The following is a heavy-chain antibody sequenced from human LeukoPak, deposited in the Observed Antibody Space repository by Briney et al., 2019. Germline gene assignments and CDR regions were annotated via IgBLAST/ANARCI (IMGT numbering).Heavy chain of an antibody. D-gene: IGHD3-9*01. CDR2: IKQDGSEE. CDR3: ARGYFVPTPHFDY. CDR1: GFTFSSYS. V-gene: IGHV3-7*01. J-gene: IGHJ4*02. Sequence: PGGSLRLSCAASGFTFSSYSMNWVRQAPGKGLEWVANIKQDGSEEYYVDSVKGRFTISTDNSKNSLYLQMNSLRAEDTAVYYCARGYFVPTPHFDYWGQGTLVTVSS.